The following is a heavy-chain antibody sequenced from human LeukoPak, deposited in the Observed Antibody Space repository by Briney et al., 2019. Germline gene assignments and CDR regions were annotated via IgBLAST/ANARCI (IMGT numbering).Heavy chain of an antibody. CDR1: GGSFSGYY. CDR3: ARGGRWFDVYYYYYYYMDV. J-gene: IGHJ6*03. CDR2: INHSGST. D-gene: IGHD3-10*01. Sequence: SETLSLTCAVYGGSFSGYYWSWIRQPPGKGLEWIGEINHSGSTNYNPSLKGRVTISVDTSKNQFSLKLSSVTAADTAVYYCARGGRWFDVYYYYYYYMDVWGKGTTVTVSS. V-gene: IGHV4-34*01.